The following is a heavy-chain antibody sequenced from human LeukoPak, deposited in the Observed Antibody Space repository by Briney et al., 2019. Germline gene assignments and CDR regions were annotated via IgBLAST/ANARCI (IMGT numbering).Heavy chain of an antibody. J-gene: IGHJ6*03. D-gene: IGHD6-13*01. CDR3: ARTAAAGGVYYMDV. CDR1: GGSISSGGYY. CDR2: IYYSGST. Sequence: SETLSLTCTVSGGSISSGGYYWSWIRQHPGKSLEWIGYIYYSGSTYYNPSLKSRVTISVDTSKNQFSLKLSSVTAADTAVYYCARTAAAGGVYYMDVWGKGTTVTVSS. V-gene: IGHV4-31*03.